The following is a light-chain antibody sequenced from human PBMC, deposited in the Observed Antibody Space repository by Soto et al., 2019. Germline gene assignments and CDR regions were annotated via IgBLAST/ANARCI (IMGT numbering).Light chain of an antibody. CDR3: QTWGTGIPV. CDR2: VNSDGSH. Sequence: QPVLTQSTSASASLGASVNLTCTLSSGHSNYAIAWHQQQPEKGPPYFMNVNSDGSHTKGDGIPDRFSGSSSGADRYLTISRLQSEDEADYYCQTWGTGIPVFGGGTKLTVL. CDR1: SGHSNYA. V-gene: IGLV4-69*02. J-gene: IGLJ3*02.